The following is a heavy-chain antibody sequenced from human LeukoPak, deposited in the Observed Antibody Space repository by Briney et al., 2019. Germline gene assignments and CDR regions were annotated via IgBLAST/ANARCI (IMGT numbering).Heavy chain of an antibody. D-gene: IGHD6-19*01. CDR3: ARRRSESGWYGGLYYYYGMDV. V-gene: IGHV1-69*04. Sequence: ASVKVSCKASGGTFSSYAISWVRQAPGQGLEWMGRIIPILGIANYAQKFQGRVTITADKSTSTAYMELSSLRSEDTAVYYCARRRSESGWYGGLYYYYGMDVWGQGTTVTVSS. CDR1: GGTFSSYA. J-gene: IGHJ6*02. CDR2: IIPILGIA.